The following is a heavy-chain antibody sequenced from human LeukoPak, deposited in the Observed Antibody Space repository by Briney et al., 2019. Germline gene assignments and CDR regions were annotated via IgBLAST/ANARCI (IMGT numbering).Heavy chain of an antibody. V-gene: IGHV1-2*02. CDR3: ARGGSRLMVRGVSHWFDP. D-gene: IGHD3-10*01. CDR1: GYTFTGYY. CDR2: INPNSGGT. Sequence: ASVKVSCKASGYTFTGYYMHWVRQAPGQGLEWMGWINPNSGGTNYAQKFQGRVTMTRDTSISTAYMELSRLRSDDTAVYYCARGGSRLMVRGVSHWFDPWGQGTLVTVSS. J-gene: IGHJ5*02.